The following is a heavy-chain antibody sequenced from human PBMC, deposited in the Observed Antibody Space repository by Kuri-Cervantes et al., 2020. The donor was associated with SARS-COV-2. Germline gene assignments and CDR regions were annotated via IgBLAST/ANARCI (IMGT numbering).Heavy chain of an antibody. Sequence: SVKVSCKASGGTFSSYTISWVRQAPGQGLEWMGGIIPIFGTANYAQKFQGRVTITADKSTSTAYMELSSLRSEDTAVYYCARWLVKGPQVIRPGAFDIWGQGTIVTVSS. CDR2: IIPIFGTA. D-gene: IGHD2-21*01. CDR1: GGTFSSYT. CDR3: ARWLVKGPQVIRPGAFDI. J-gene: IGHJ3*02. V-gene: IGHV1-69*06.